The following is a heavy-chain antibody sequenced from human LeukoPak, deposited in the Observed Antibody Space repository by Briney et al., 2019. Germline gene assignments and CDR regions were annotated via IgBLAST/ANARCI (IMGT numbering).Heavy chain of an antibody. CDR2: FQPRHQDT. CDR3: ARLREVLPAARWVRGYYYGMDV. CDR1: RYRFTGYW. D-gene: IGHD2-2*01. J-gene: IGHJ6*02. V-gene: IGHV5-51*01. Sequence: EPPKITRKHSRYRFTGYWMGRLRHMPPKGLACPRKFQPRHQDTRYSPSFQGQVTISADKAISTAYLQWSSLKASDTAMYYCARLREVLPAARWVRGYYYGMDVWGQGTTVTVSS.